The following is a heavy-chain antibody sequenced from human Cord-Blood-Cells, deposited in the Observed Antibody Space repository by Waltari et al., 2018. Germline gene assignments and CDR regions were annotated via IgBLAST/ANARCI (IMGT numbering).Heavy chain of an antibody. D-gene: IGHD3-22*01. Sequence: QVQLVQSGAEVKKPGASVKVSCKASGYTFTGYYMPWVRQAPGQGLEWMGWINPNSGGTNYAQKFQGRVTMTRDTSISTAYMELSRLRSDDTAVYYCARDRWYYDSSGYYYFDYWGQGTLVTVSS. CDR1: GYTFTGYY. V-gene: IGHV1-2*02. CDR3: ARDRWYYDSSGYYYFDY. CDR2: INPNSGGT. J-gene: IGHJ4*02.